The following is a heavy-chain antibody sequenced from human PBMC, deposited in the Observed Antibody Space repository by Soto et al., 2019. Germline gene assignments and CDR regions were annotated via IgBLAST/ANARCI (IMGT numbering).Heavy chain of an antibody. CDR3: ARVGYCSGGSCPWAFYY. Sequence: PSETLSLTCAVYGGSFSGYYWSWIRQPPGKGLEWIGEINHSGSTNYNPSLKSRVTISVDTSKNQFSLKLSSVTAADTAVYYCARVGYCSGGSCPWAFYYWGQGTLVTVSS. D-gene: IGHD2-15*01. V-gene: IGHV4-34*01. CDR2: INHSGST. J-gene: IGHJ4*02. CDR1: GGSFSGYY.